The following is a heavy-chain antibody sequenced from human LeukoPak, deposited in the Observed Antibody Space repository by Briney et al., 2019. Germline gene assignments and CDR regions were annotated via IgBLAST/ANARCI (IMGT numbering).Heavy chain of an antibody. CDR3: ARAIRLVWFDI. Sequence: SETLSLTCTVSGGSISSGGYYWSWIRQHPGKGLEWIGYIYYSGSTYYNPSLKSRVTISVDTSKNQFPLKLSSVTAADTAVYYCARAIRLVWFDIWGQGTMVTVSS. V-gene: IGHV4-31*03. CDR2: IYYSGST. J-gene: IGHJ3*02. D-gene: IGHD3-16*01. CDR1: GGSISSGGYY.